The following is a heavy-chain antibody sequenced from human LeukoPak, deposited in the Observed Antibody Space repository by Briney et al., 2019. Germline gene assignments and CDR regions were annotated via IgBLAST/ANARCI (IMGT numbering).Heavy chain of an antibody. Sequence: GGSLRLSCAASGFTFSSYWMNWVRQAPGKGLEWVANIKQDGSEKYYLDPVKGRFTISRDNAKNSLYLQMNSLRAEDTALYYCAKDLYSSSWYLFDYWGQGTLVTVSS. CDR1: GFTFSSYW. D-gene: IGHD6-13*01. CDR3: AKDLYSSSWYLFDY. V-gene: IGHV3-7*03. CDR2: IKQDGSEK. J-gene: IGHJ4*02.